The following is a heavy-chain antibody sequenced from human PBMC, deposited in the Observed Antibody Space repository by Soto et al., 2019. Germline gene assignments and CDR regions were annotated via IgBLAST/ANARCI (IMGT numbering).Heavy chain of an antibody. D-gene: IGHD2-2*01. V-gene: IGHV4-30-4*01. J-gene: IGHJ5*02. CDR1: GGSISSGDYY. CDR2: IYYSGST. CDR3: ARATIVLVPAAMVSHWFDP. Sequence: SETLSLTCTVSGGSISSGDYYWSWIRQPPGKGLEWIGYIYYSGSTYYNTSLKSRVTISVDTSKNQFSLKLSSVTAADTAVYYCARATIVLVPAAMVSHWFDPWGQGTLVTVSS.